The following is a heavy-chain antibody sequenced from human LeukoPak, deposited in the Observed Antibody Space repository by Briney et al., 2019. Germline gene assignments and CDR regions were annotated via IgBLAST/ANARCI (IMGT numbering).Heavy chain of an antibody. CDR1: GITLSNYG. CDR2: ISDRGSRT. Sequence: GGSLRLSCAVSGITLSNYGMSWVRQAPGKGLEWVAGISDRGSRTNYADSVKGRFTISTDNPKNTLYLQMNSLRAEDTAVYFCAKRGVVIRGILVIGYHTEAYHYDYWGQGTVVTVSS. D-gene: IGHD3-10*01. J-gene: IGHJ4*02. V-gene: IGHV3-23*01. CDR3: AKRGVVIRGILVIGYHTEAYHYDY.